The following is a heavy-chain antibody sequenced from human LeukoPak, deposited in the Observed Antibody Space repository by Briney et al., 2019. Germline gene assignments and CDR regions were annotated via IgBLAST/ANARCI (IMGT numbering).Heavy chain of an antibody. J-gene: IGHJ3*02. CDR2: ISRSGSTK. CDR1: GFTFSDYN. V-gene: IGHV3-11*04. CDR3: ARGRQNSGSYSDAFDI. D-gene: IGHD1-26*01. Sequence: PGGSLRLSCAASGFTFSDYNMRWIRQAPGKGLEWVSSISRSGSTKYYADSVKGRFTISRHNAKNSLYLQMNSLRAEDTAVYYCARGRQNSGSYSDAFDIWGQGTMVTISS.